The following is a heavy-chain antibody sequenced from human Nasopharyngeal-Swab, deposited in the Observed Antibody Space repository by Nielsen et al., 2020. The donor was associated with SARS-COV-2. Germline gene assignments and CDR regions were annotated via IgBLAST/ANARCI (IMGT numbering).Heavy chain of an antibody. J-gene: IGHJ4*02. CDR1: GGSISGGDYS. CDR2: IYYSGST. CDR3: ARAGSTVATPFDY. Sequence: SETLSLTCTVSGGSISGGDYSWSWVRQPPGKGLEWIGYIYYSGSTYYNPSLKSRLTMSLDTSKSQFSLNLSSVTAADTAVYYCARAGSTVATPFDYWGQGTLVTVSS. V-gene: IGHV4-30-4*01. D-gene: IGHD4-11*01.